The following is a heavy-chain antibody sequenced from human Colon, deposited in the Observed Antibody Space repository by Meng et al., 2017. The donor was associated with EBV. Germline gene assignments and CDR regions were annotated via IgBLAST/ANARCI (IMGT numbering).Heavy chain of an antibody. CDR3: ARGKQDAWELLAY. CDR1: GVSISSNIR. V-gene: IGHV4-4*02. Sequence: PQESGPGLVKPSGTLALTCGVSGVSISSNIRWTWVRQPPGKGLEWIGDIDDSGSTNYNPSLNSRISISLDKSKNHFSLKVNSVTAADTAVYYCARGKQDAWELLAYWGQGALVTVSS. J-gene: IGHJ4*02. D-gene: IGHD1-26*01. CDR2: IDDSGST.